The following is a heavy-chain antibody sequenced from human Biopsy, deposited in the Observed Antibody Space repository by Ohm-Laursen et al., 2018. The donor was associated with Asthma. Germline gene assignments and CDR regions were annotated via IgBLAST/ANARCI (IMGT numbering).Heavy chain of an antibody. CDR1: GFTFSSYA. Sequence: GSLRLSCTASGFTFSSYAMHWVRQAPGKGLEWVANIKHDGTEKNHVDSLKGRFTISRDNAKNSLYLQMSSLRVEDTAVYYCAKDPRIYGDNVAGMDVWGQGTTVTVSS. CDR2: IKHDGTEK. CDR3: AKDPRIYGDNVAGMDV. J-gene: IGHJ6*02. V-gene: IGHV3-7*01. D-gene: IGHD4-17*01.